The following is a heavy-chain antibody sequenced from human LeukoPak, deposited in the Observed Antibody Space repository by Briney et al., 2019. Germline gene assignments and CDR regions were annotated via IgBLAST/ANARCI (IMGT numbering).Heavy chain of an antibody. V-gene: IGHV1-2*02. CDR1: GGTFSSYA. D-gene: IGHD6-19*01. CDR3: ARGVRSGWYNWFDP. Sequence: ASVKVSCKASGGTFSSYAISWVRQAPGQGLEWMGWINPNSGGTNYAQKFQGRVTMTRDTSISTAYMELSRLRSDDTAVYYCARGVRSGWYNWFDPWGQGTLVTVSS. CDR2: INPNSGGT. J-gene: IGHJ5*02.